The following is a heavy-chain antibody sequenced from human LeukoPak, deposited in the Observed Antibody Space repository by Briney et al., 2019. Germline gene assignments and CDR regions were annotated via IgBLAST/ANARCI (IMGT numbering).Heavy chain of an antibody. CDR1: GFTFSSYS. CDR2: ISSSSSYI. J-gene: IGHJ3*02. D-gene: IGHD1-26*01. CDR3: ARAGPWDPNPTDAFDI. V-gene: IGHV3-21*01. Sequence: GGSLRLSCAASGFTFSSYSMNWVRQAPGKGLEWVSSISSSSSYIYYADSVKGRFTISRDNAKNSLYLQMNSLRAEDTAVYYCARAGPWDPNPTDAFDIWGQGTMVTVSS.